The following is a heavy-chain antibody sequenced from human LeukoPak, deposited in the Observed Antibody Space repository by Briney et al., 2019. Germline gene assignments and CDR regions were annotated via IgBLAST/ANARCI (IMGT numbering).Heavy chain of an antibody. CDR3: ARDHRRLGTDAFDI. D-gene: IGHD7-27*01. CDR1: GGTFSSYA. V-gene: IGHV1-69*13. J-gene: IGHJ3*02. Sequence: SVKVFCKASGGTFSSYAISWVRQAPGQGLEWMGGIIPIFGTANYAQKFQSRVTITADESTSTAYMELSSLRSEDTAVYYCARDHRRLGTDAFDIWGQGTMVTVSS. CDR2: IIPIFGTA.